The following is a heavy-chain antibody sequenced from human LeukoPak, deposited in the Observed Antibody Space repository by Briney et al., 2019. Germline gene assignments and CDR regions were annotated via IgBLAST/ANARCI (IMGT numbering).Heavy chain of an antibody. D-gene: IGHD4-17*01. CDR3: AKGTVTTLDY. CDR2: IQENGNAK. J-gene: IGHJ4*02. Sequence: PGGSLRLSCAAPGFTFSAYWMTWVRQAPGKGLEWVANIQENGNAKYYVDSVKGRFTISRDNAKNSLYLQMNSLRAEDTALYYCAKGTVTTLDYWGQGTLVTVSS. CDR1: GFTFSAYW. V-gene: IGHV3-7*03.